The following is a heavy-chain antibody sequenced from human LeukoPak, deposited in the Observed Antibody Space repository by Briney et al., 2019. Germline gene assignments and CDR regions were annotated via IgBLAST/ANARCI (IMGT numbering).Heavy chain of an antibody. D-gene: IGHD6-13*01. CDR3: ARSLRSGSWYPHDY. Sequence: GGSLRLSCAASGFTFSSYWMHWVRQAPGKGLVWVSRINSDESTTTYADSVKGRFTISRDNAKNTLYLQMNSLRAEDTAVYYCARSLRSGSWYPHDYWGQGTLVTVSS. CDR2: INSDESTT. J-gene: IGHJ4*02. V-gene: IGHV3-74*01. CDR1: GFTFSSYW.